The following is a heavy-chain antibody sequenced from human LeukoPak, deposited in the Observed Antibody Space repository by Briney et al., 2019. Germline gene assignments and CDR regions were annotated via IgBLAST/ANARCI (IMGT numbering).Heavy chain of an antibody. CDR2: ILTVFGTT. CDR1: GDSFKNYA. CDR3: ARSKSVTYGFDY. Sequence: SEKVSCKASGDSFKNYAVSWVRQAPGQGFEWMGGILTVFGTTNYEQKFQDRLTITTDESTTTAYMELNSLTSDDTAVYYCARSKSVTYGFDYWGQGTLVIVSS. J-gene: IGHJ4*02. D-gene: IGHD4-17*01. V-gene: IGHV1-69*05.